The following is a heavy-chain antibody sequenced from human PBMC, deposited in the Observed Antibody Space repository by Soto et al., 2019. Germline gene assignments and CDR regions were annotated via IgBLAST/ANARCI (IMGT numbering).Heavy chain of an antibody. J-gene: IGHJ4*02. V-gene: IGHV3-9*01. CDR2: ISSNSGSV. D-gene: IGHD4-17*01. Sequence: EVQLVESGGGLVQPGRSLRLSCAASGFTFDDYAMHWVRQAPGKGLEWVSGISSNSGSVGYADSVKGRFTISRDNSKHVLYLQMSSLKAEDTDLYYCAKDALTAVGFHFDFWGQGTLVTVSS. CDR1: GFTFDDYA. CDR3: AKDALTAVGFHFDF.